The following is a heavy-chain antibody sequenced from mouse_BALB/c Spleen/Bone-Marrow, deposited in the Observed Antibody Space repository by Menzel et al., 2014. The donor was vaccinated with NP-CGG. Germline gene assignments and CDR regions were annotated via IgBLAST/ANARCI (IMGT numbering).Heavy chain of an antibody. CDR1: GFTFTDYY. CDR3: ARDDYYAMDY. CDR2: IRNKANGYTT. Sequence: DVKLVEPGGGLVQPGGPLRLSCATSGFTFTDYYMSWVRQPPGKALEWLGFIRNKANGYTTEYSASVKGRFTISRDNSQSILYLQMNTLRAEDSATYYCARDDYYAMDYWGQGTSVTVSS. J-gene: IGHJ4*01. V-gene: IGHV7-3*02.